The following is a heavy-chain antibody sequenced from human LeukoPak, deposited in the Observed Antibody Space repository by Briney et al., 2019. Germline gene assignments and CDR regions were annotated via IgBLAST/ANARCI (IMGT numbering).Heavy chain of an antibody. CDR1: GGSISSYY. CDR3: ARYGGSGWVIGN. Sequence: SETLSLTCTVSGGSISSYYWTWIRQPPGKGLEWIGYIYYTGATSYNPSLKSRVTISVDTSKKQFSLKLTSVTAADTAVYYCARYGGSGWVIGNWGQGTLVTVSS. J-gene: IGHJ4*02. D-gene: IGHD6-19*01. CDR2: IYYTGAT. V-gene: IGHV4-59*08.